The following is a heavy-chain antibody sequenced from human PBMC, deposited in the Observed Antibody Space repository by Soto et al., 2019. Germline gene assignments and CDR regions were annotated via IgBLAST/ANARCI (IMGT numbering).Heavy chain of an antibody. CDR1: GYTFTSYG. V-gene: IGHV1-18*01. D-gene: IGHD3-22*01. CDR2: ISAYNGNT. Sequence: VASVKVSCKASGYTFTSYGISWVRQAPGQGLEWMGWISAYNGNTNYAQKLQGRVTMTTDTSTSTAYMELRSLRSDDTAVYYCARGPDAYYYDSSGYYYESDYWGQGTLVTV. CDR3: ARGPDAYYYDSSGYYYESDY. J-gene: IGHJ4*02.